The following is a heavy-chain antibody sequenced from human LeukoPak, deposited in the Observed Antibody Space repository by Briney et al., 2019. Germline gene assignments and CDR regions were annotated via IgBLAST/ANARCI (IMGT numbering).Heavy chain of an antibody. Sequence: GASVKVSCKASGYTFTSYAMHWVRQAPGQRLEWMGWINAGNGNTKYSQKFQGRVTITRDTSASTAYMELSSLRSEDTAVYYRAREYAITFGGVNYWGQGTLVTVSS. CDR1: GYTFTSYA. CDR3: AREYAITFGGVNY. J-gene: IGHJ4*02. V-gene: IGHV1-3*01. CDR2: INAGNGNT. D-gene: IGHD3-16*01.